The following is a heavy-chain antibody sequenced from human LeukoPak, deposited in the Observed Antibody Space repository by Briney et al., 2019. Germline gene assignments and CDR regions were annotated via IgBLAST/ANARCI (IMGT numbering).Heavy chain of an antibody. J-gene: IGHJ3*02. D-gene: IGHD2-15*01. V-gene: IGHV1-2*02. Sequence: GATVKISCKASGYTFTDYYMHWVQQAPGQGLEWMGWINPNSGGTNYAQKFQGRVTMTRDTSISTAYMELSRLRSDDTAVYYCARAGYLEAFDIWGQGTMVTVSS. CDR2: INPNSGGT. CDR1: GYTFTDYY. CDR3: ARAGYLEAFDI.